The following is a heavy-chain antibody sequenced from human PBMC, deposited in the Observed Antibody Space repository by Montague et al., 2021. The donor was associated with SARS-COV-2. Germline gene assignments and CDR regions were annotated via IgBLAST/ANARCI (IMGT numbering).Heavy chain of an antibody. CDR2: IYYSGTX. D-gene: IGHD3-16*01. Sequence: SETLSLTCTVSAGAIGDTAYFWGCIRQPPGKGLEWIGSIYYSGTXYHNPSLKSRVTISVDTSKNQFPLKLSSVTAADTAVYFCARHRDNLGSLNWFAPWGQGTLVTVSS. J-gene: IGHJ5*02. CDR3: ARHRDNLGSLNWFAP. V-gene: IGHV4-39*01. CDR1: AGAIGDTAYF.